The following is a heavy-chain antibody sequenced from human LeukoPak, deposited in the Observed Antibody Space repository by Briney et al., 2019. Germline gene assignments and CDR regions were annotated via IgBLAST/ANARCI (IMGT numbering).Heavy chain of an antibody. CDR1: GDSITSSSYY. CDR2: IFYSGGT. CDR3: ARQLTGYHIDY. V-gene: IGHV4-39*07. D-gene: IGHD3-9*01. J-gene: IGHJ4*02. Sequence: PSETLSLTCTVSGDSITSSSYYWDWIRQPPGMGLEWIGSIFYSGGTYYNPSLKSRDAISVDTSKNQFSLNLSSVTAADTAVYYCARQLTGYHIDYWGQGTLVTVSS.